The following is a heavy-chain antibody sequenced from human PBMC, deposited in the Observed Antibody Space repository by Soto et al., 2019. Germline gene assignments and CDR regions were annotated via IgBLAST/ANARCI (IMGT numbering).Heavy chain of an antibody. J-gene: IGHJ4*02. V-gene: IGHV3-48*02. D-gene: IGHD6-19*01. CDR2: ITSDTKTI. CDR1: GFRFSIYS. Sequence: EVHLVESGGGLVQPGGSLRLSCAASGFRFSIYSMNWVRQAPGKVLEWSAYITSDTKTIKYADSVKGRFTISRDNDKNLGYLQMNSLRDEDTAVYYCARSVEGHFDYWVQGTVVTVST. CDR3: ARSVEGHFDY.